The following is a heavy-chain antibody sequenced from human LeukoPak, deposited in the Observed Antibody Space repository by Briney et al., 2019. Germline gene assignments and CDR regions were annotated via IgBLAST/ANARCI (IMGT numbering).Heavy chain of an antibody. CDR2: IYSGGTT. CDR3: ARTIDY. V-gene: IGHV3-66*01. J-gene: IGHJ4*02. CDR1: GFTFSSYS. Sequence: GGSLRLSCAASGFTFSSYSMNWVRQAPGKGLEWVSVIYSGGTTYYADSVKGRFTISRDNSKNTLYLQMNSLSAEDTAVYYCARTIDYRGQGTLVTVSS.